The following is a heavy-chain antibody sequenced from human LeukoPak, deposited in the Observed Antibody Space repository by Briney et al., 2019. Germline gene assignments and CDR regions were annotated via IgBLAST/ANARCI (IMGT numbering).Heavy chain of an antibody. D-gene: IGHD3-3*01. CDR2: ISAYNGNT. CDR1: GYTFTSYV. J-gene: IGHJ6*03. CDR3: ARDIGGRGYDFWSGYYYYYYMDV. V-gene: IGHV1-18*01. Sequence: ASVKVSCKASGYTFTSYVINWVRQAPGQGLEWMGWISAYNGNTDYAQKFQGRLTMTRDTSTNTAYMELSGLRSEDTAVYYCARDIGGRGYDFWSGYYYYYYMDVWGKGTTVTVSS.